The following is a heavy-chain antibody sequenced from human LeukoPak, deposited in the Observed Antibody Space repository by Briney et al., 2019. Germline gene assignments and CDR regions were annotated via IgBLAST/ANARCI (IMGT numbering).Heavy chain of an antibody. Sequence: GGSLKLSCAASGFTFSGSAMHWVRQASGKGLGWVGRIRSKANSYATAYAASVKGRFTISRDDSKNTAYLQMNSLKTEDTAVYYCTRQDFTTVDYWGQGTLVTVSS. J-gene: IGHJ4*02. D-gene: IGHD1-1*01. V-gene: IGHV3-73*01. CDR3: TRQDFTTVDY. CDR1: GFTFSGSA. CDR2: IRSKANSYAT.